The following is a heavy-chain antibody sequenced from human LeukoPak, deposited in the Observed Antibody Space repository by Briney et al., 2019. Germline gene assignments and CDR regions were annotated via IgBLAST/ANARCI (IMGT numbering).Heavy chain of an antibody. CDR3: ARSRYPSDYYGSGSSDY. Sequence: GASVKVSCKASGYTFTSYGISWVRQAPGQGLEWMGWISAYNGNTNYAQKLQGRVTMTTDTSTSTAYMELRSLRSDDTAVYYCARSRYPSDYYGSGSSDYWGQGTLVTVSS. J-gene: IGHJ4*02. V-gene: IGHV1-18*01. CDR2: ISAYNGNT. CDR1: GYTFTSYG. D-gene: IGHD3-10*01.